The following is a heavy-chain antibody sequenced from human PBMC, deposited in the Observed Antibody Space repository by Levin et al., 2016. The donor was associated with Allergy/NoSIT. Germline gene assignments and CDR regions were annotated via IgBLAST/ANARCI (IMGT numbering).Heavy chain of an antibody. CDR3: AKDSGSYYDEYYFDY. D-gene: IGHD1-26*01. Sequence: WIRQPPGKGLEWVAVISYDGSNKYYADSVKGRFTISRDNSKNTLYLQMNSLRAEDTAVYYCAKDSGSYYDEYYFDYWGQGTLVTVSS. V-gene: IGHV3-30*18. CDR2: ISYDGSNK. J-gene: IGHJ4*02.